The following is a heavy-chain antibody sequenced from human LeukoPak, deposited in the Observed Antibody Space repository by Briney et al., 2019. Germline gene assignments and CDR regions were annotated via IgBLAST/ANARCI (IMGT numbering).Heavy chain of an antibody. J-gene: IGHJ4*02. Sequence: GGSLRLSCAASGFTFSNYAMSWVRQAPGRGLEWVSAISGSSGLTYYADSVKGRFTISRDNSKNTLYLQMNSLRAEDTAVYYCAKSPRETMVISDYWGQGTLVTVSS. CDR2: ISGSSGLT. D-gene: IGHD3-10*01. CDR3: AKSPRETMVISDY. V-gene: IGHV3-23*01. CDR1: GFTFSNYA.